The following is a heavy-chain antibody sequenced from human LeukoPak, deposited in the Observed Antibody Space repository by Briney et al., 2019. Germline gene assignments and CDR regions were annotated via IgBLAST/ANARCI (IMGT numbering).Heavy chain of an antibody. CDR1: GDSFSGYY. CDR2: INHSEST. CDR3: ARAEMSSSWCRGSNHFDY. V-gene: IGHV4-34*01. Sequence: PSETLSLTCAVYGDSFSGYYGSWIRQPPGKGVEWIGEINHSESTNYNPSLKSRVTISVDTPKNQFALKLSSVTAADPAVCYRARAEMSSSWCRGSNHFDYWGQGTLVTVSS. D-gene: IGHD6-13*01. J-gene: IGHJ4*02.